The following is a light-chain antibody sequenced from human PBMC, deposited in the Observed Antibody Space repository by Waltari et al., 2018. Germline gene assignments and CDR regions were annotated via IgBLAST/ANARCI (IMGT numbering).Light chain of an antibody. V-gene: IGKV3-20*01. CDR1: QTVSTIA. Sequence: EIVLTQSPGTLSLSPGDRATLSCRASQTVSTIALSWYQQKPGQAPRVHIYSTDNWATGIPDRFSGSGSGTDFTLTINRLAPEDFAMYYCQQYDGIVVTFGGGTKVEI. J-gene: IGKJ4*01. CDR2: STD. CDR3: QQYDGIVVT.